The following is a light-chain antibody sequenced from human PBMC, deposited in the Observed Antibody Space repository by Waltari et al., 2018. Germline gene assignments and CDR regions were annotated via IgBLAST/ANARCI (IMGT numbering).Light chain of an antibody. Sequence: PVLTPSSSSSASLGSSVNLTCTLRSRHSSYIIAWHQPWPGQAPRDLMKVEGSVSYNKGGRVPDRFSSSSSGAYRYLTISNPQSEDEADYYCETWDSNTQGVFGGGTKLTVL. CDR2: VEGSVSY. CDR3: ETWDSNTQGV. J-gene: IGLJ3*02. CDR1: SRHSSYI. V-gene: IGLV4-60*03.